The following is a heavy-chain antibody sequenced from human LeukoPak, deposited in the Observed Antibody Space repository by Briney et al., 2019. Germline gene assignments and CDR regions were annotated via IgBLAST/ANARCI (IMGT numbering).Heavy chain of an antibody. CDR3: ARAATVTLTDAFDI. CDR2: IIPIFGTA. Sequence: SVKVSCKTSGGTFSSYAISWVRQAPGQGLEWMGGIIPIFGTANYAQKFQGRVTITADESTSTAYMELSSLRSEDTAVYYCARAATVTLTDAFDIWGQGTMVTVSS. J-gene: IGHJ3*02. V-gene: IGHV1-69*13. CDR1: GGTFSSYA. D-gene: IGHD4-17*01.